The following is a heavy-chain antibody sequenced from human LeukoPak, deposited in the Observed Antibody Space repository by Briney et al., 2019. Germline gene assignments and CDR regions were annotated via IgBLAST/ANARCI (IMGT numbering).Heavy chain of an antibody. V-gene: IGHV4-59*08. CDR2: IYYSGST. CDR3: ARREHYYDSSGYSYNWFDP. CDR1: GGSISSYY. D-gene: IGHD3-22*01. J-gene: IGHJ5*02. Sequence: SETLSLTRTVSGGSISSYYWSWIRQPPGKGLEWIGYIYYSGSTNYNPSLKSRATISVDTSKNQFSLKLSSVTAADTAVYYCARREHYYDSSGYSYNWFDPWGQGTLVTVSS.